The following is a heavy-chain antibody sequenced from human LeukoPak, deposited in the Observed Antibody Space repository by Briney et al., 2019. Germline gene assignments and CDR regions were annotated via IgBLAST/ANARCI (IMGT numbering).Heavy chain of an antibody. Sequence: SETLSLTCAVYGGSFSGYYWSWIRQPPGKGLEWIGEINHSGSTNYNPSLKSRVTISVDTSKNQFSLKLSSVTAADTAVYYCARDNAFDIWGQGTMVTVSS. J-gene: IGHJ3*02. V-gene: IGHV4-34*01. D-gene: IGHD2-15*01. CDR1: GGSFSGYY. CDR2: INHSGST. CDR3: ARDNAFDI.